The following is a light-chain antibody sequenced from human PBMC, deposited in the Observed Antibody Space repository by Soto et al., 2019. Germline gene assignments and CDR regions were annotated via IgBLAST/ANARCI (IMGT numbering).Light chain of an antibody. Sequence: DIQMTQSPSSLSASVGDRVTITCRASQSISSSLNWYQQKPGKAPKLLIYAASSLQSGVPSRFSGSGSGTDFTLTISSLQPEDFATYYCQQSYSTPYTFGQGTKLENK. J-gene: IGKJ2*01. CDR3: QQSYSTPYT. V-gene: IGKV1-39*01. CDR2: AAS. CDR1: QSISSS.